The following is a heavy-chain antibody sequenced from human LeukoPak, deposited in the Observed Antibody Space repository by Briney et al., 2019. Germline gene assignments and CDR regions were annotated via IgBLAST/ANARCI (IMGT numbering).Heavy chain of an antibody. CDR1: GGSINSYY. D-gene: IGHD2-2*02. CDR2: IYYSGST. CDR3: ARAPGYCSGTNCYTEDAFDI. J-gene: IGHJ3*02. Sequence: SETLSLTCTVSGGSINSYYWSWIRQPPGKGLEWIGYIYYSGSTNYNPSLKSRVTISVDTSKNQFSLKLSSVTAADTAVYYCARAPGYCSGTNCYTEDAFDIWGQGTMVTVSS. V-gene: IGHV4-59*01.